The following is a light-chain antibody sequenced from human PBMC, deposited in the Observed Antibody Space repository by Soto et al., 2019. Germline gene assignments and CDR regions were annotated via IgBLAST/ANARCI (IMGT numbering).Light chain of an antibody. J-gene: IGLJ1*01. CDR3: TSYKSSSSYV. V-gene: IGLV2-14*01. CDR1: SSVVGGYNY. CDR2: DVS. Sequence: QSALTQPASVSGSPGQSITISCTGTSSVVGGYNYVSWYQQHPGKAPKLMIYDVSNRPSGVSNRFSGSKSGNTASLTISGLQAEDEADYYSTSYKSSSSYVFGTGTKLTVL.